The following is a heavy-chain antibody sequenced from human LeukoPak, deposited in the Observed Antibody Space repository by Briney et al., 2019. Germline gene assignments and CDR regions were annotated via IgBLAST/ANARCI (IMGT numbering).Heavy chain of an antibody. D-gene: IGHD3-22*01. Sequence: PSETLSLTCTVSGGSISSYYWNWIRQPPGKGLEWIGYIYYSGSTNYNPSLKSRVTISVDTPKNQFSLKLSSVTAADTAVYYCARDESSSGPLYYFDYWGQGTLVTVSS. CDR2: IYYSGST. V-gene: IGHV4-59*01. CDR3: ARDESSSGPLYYFDY. CDR1: GGSISSYY. J-gene: IGHJ4*02.